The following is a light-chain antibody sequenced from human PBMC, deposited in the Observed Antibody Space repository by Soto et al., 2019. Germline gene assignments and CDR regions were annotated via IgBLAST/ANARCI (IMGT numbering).Light chain of an antibody. CDR3: QQYGSSGT. J-gene: IGKJ1*01. CDR1: KSVSNY. V-gene: IGKV3-20*01. CDR2: GAS. Sequence: EVVLTQSPATLSLSPGLRATLACRASKSVSNYVAWYQQKSGXPPXXLIYGASNRATGIPDRFTGIGSGTEFTLTLSRLEPEDFAVDDCQQYGSSGTFGQGTKVDIK.